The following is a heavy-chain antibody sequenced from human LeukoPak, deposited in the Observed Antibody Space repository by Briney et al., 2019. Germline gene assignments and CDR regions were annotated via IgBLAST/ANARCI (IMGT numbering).Heavy chain of an antibody. J-gene: IGHJ4*02. V-gene: IGHV4-39*01. CDR2: IYYSGST. D-gene: IGHD3-10*01. Sequence: KTSETLSLTCTVSGGSISSSSYYWGWIRQPPGKGLEWIGSIYYSGSTYYNPSLKSRVTTSVDTSKNQFSLKLSSVTAADTAVYYCARRSSSGGGYFDYWGQGTLVTVSS. CDR1: GGSISSSSYY. CDR3: ARRSSSGGGYFDY.